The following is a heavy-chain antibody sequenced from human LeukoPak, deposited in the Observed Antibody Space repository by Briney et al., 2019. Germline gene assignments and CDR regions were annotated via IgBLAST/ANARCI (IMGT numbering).Heavy chain of an antibody. CDR1: GFTVSSNY. V-gene: IGHV3-53*01. J-gene: IGHJ4*02. D-gene: IGHD3-10*01. CDR2: IYSGGST. CDR3: ARGGRRWFGELAYYFDY. Sequence: GGSLRLSCAASGFTVSSNYMSWVRQAPGKGLEWVSVIYSGGSTYYADSVKGRFTISRDNSKNTLYLQMNSLRAEDTAVYYCARGGRRWFGELAYYFDYWGQGTLVTVSS.